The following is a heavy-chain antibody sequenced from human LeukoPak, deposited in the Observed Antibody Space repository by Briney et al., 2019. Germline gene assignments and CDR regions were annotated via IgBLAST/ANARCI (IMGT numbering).Heavy chain of an antibody. CDR3: ARFLAYDYVWGSYRYGSYFDY. Sequence: NSSETLSLTCAVYGGSFSGYYWSWIRQPPGKGLEWIGEINHSGSTNYNPSLKSRVTISVDTSKNQFSLKLSSVTAADTAVYYCARFLAYDYVWGSYRYGSYFDYWGQGTLVTVSS. D-gene: IGHD3-16*02. CDR1: GGSFSGYY. V-gene: IGHV4-34*01. CDR2: INHSGST. J-gene: IGHJ4*02.